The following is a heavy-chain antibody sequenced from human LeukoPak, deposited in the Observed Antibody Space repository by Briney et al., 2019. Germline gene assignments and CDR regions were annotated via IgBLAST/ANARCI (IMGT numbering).Heavy chain of an antibody. CDR1: EFSVGSNY. J-gene: IGHJ6*03. Sequence: GGSLRLSCAASEFSVGSNYMTWVRQAPGKGLEWVSLIYSGGSTYYADSVKGRFIISRDNAKNSLYLQMNSLRAEDTALYYCAGVPYYYDSSGYYYYYYYMDVWGKGTTVTVSS. D-gene: IGHD3-22*01. CDR2: IYSGGST. CDR3: AGVPYYYDSSGYYYYYYYMDV. V-gene: IGHV3-53*01.